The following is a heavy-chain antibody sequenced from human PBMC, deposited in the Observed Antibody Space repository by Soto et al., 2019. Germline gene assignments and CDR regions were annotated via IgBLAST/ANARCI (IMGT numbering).Heavy chain of an antibody. J-gene: IGHJ5*01. CDR2: IYYSGST. D-gene: IGHD1-26*01. Sequence: QVQLQESGPGLVKPSQTLSLTCSVSGGSISSGGYYWSWIRQHPEKGLEWIGDIYYSGSTNYNPSLKSRVILSVDTSSNRFSLALRSVTAADTAIYYCARHSASWQWFDYWGQGTLVTVSS. V-gene: IGHV4-31*03. CDR3: ARHSASWQWFDY. CDR1: GGSISSGGYY.